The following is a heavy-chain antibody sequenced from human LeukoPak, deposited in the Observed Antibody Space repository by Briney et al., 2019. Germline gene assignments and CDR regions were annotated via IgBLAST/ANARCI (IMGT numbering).Heavy chain of an antibody. V-gene: IGHV3-7*01. CDR1: RFTFTNYW. CDR3: ARGGYTFDY. CDR2: IKQDGSEK. D-gene: IGHD5-18*01. J-gene: IGHJ4*02. Sequence: GGSLRLSCAASRFTFTNYWMSWVRQAPGKGLEWVANIKQDGSEKHYVDSVKGRFTISRDNAKNSLYLQVNSLRAEDAAVYYCARGGYTFDYWGQGTLVTVSS.